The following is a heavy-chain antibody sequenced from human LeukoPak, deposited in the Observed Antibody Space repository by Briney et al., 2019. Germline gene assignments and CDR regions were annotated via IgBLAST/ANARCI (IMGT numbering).Heavy chain of an antibody. CDR1: GFSFISYG. Sequence: GGSLRLSCAASGFSFISYGMHWVRQAPGKGLERVGVISDDGRSKDYADSVKGRFTISRDNSKDTLYLQMNSLRDEDTAVYYCAKRPSDYGDYVSYFDYWGQGTLVTVSS. J-gene: IGHJ4*02. CDR2: ISDDGRSK. V-gene: IGHV3-30*18. CDR3: AKRPSDYGDYVSYFDY. D-gene: IGHD4-17*01.